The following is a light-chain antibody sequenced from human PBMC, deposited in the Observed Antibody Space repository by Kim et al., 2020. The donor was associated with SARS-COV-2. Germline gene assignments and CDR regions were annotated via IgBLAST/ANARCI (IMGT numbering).Light chain of an antibody. CDR2: DVS. CDR3: SSYSVISTYV. CDR1: SRDIGSYEY. J-gene: IGLJ1*01. Sequence: GQSITISCSGRSRDIGSYEYVSGYQQHPGNAPKLLIFDVSDRPSGISSRFSGSKSGNTATLTISGLQAEDEAEYYCSSYSVISTYVFGPGTKVTVL. V-gene: IGLV2-14*03.